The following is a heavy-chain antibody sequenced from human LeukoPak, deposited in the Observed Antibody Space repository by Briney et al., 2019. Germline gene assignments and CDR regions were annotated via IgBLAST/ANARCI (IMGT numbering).Heavy chain of an antibody. V-gene: IGHV3-33*01. CDR1: GFTFSSYG. CDR3: ARGSDCSGGSCYSYWYFDL. D-gene: IGHD2-15*01. CDR2: IWFDGSEK. J-gene: IGHJ2*01. Sequence: GRSLRLSCAASGFTFSSYGMHWVRQAPGKGLEWVAVIWFDGSEKYYADSVKGRFTISRDNSKNTLCLQMNSLRAGDTAMYYCARGSDCSGGSCYSYWYFDLWGRGTLVTVSS.